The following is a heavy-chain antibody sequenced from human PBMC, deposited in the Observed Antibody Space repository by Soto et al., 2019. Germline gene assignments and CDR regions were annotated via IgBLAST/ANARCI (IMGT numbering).Heavy chain of an antibody. V-gene: IGHV5-10-1*03. Sequence: EVQLVQSGAEVKKPGESLRMSCKGSGYNFSTHWISWVRQMPGKGLEWMGRIDPSDSYTNYRPSFKGHVIISVDQSIDTAHLQLLNPPASDTAMYYCARHGYSYSPGSVYFDFWGQGALVTVSS. D-gene: IGHD5-18*01. CDR1: GYNFSTHW. CDR2: IDPSDSYT. CDR3: ARHGYSYSPGSVYFDF. J-gene: IGHJ4*02.